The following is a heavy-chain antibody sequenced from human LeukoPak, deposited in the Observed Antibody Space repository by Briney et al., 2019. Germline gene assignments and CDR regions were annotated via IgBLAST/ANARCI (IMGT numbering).Heavy chain of an antibody. D-gene: IGHD6-13*01. V-gene: IGHV1-24*01. Sequence: GASVKVSCKVSGYTLTELSIHWVRQAPGKGLEWMGGFDPEDGETIYARKFQGRVTMTEDTSTDTAYMELSSLRSEDTAVYYCATDIAAAGPGGYWGQGTLVTVSS. CDR3: ATDIAAAGPGGY. CDR2: FDPEDGET. CDR1: GYTLTELS. J-gene: IGHJ4*02.